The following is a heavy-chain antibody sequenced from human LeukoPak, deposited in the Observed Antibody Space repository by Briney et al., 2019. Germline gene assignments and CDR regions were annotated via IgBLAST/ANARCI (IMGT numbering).Heavy chain of an antibody. CDR2: INPNSGGT. Sequence: GASVKVSCKASGYTFTGYYMHWVRQAPGQGLEWMGRINPNSGGTNYAQKFQGRVTITRDTSISTAYMELSRPRSDDTAVYYCARFLTLGYYDSSGYDYWGQGTLVTVSS. D-gene: IGHD3-22*01. CDR3: ARFLTLGYYDSSGYDY. J-gene: IGHJ4*02. CDR1: GYTFTGYY. V-gene: IGHV1-2*06.